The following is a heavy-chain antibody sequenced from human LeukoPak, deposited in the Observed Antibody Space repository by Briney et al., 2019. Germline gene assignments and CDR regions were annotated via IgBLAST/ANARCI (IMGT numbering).Heavy chain of an antibody. Sequence: NPSETLSLTCVVSGGSISSGAYYWGWIRQPPGKGLEWIGSFYYTGSTNYNPSLKSRVTISVDTSKNQFSLKLSSVTAADTAVYYCARGGFLITIFGVVISEAFDIWGQGTMVTVSS. V-gene: IGHV4-39*07. D-gene: IGHD3-3*01. CDR3: ARGGFLITIFGVVISEAFDI. CDR2: FYYTGST. J-gene: IGHJ3*02. CDR1: GGSISSGAYY.